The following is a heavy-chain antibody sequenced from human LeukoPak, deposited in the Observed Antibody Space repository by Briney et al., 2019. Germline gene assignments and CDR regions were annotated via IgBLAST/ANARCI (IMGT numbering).Heavy chain of an antibody. CDR1: GGSISSSSYY. D-gene: IGHD6-19*01. V-gene: IGHV4-39*07. CDR2: IYYSGST. CDR3: ARWDDSAWAFGN. J-gene: IGHJ4*02. Sequence: SETLSLTCTVSGGSISSSSYYWGWIRQPPGTGLEWIGSIYYSGSTYYNPSLKSRVTISVDTSKNQFSLKLSSVTAADTAVYYCARWDDSAWAFGNWGPGTLVTVSS.